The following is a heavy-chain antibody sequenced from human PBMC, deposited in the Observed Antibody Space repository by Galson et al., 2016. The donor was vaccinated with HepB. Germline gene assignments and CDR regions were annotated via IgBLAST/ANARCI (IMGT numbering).Heavy chain of an antibody. CDR2: ISTSGGST. D-gene: IGHD4-11*01. V-gene: IGHV3-23*01. J-gene: IGHJ4*02. CDR3: AKGTTRLGDN. CDR1: GFAFSAYG. Sequence: SLRLSCAASGFAFSAYGMTWVRQAPRKGLEWVAAISTSGGSTDYADSVRGRFTISRDISKNMLYLQMNSLRAEDSALYYCAKGTTRLGDNWGQGIVVTVSS.